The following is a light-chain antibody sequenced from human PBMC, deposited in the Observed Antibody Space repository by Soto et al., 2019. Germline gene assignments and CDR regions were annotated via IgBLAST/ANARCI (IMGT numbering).Light chain of an antibody. CDR2: DAS. J-gene: IGKJ1*01. Sequence: EIVLTQSPATLSLSPGERATLSCRASQSVSGHLAWYQQKPGQAPRLLIYDASNRATGIPARFSGSGSGTDFTLTISSLEPEEFAGYYCQQRNIGRTFDQGTKVESK. CDR3: QQRNIGRT. CDR1: QSVSGH. V-gene: IGKV3-11*01.